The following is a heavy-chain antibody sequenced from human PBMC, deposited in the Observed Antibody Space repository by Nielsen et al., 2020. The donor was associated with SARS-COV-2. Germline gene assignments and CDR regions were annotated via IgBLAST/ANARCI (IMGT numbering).Heavy chain of an antibody. CDR3: ARDVGGWFDP. CDR1: GFTFSSYA. CDR2: ISYDGSNK. V-gene: IGHV3-30-3*01. J-gene: IGHJ5*02. D-gene: IGHD3-16*01. Sequence: GGSLRLSCAASGFTFSSYAMHWVRQAPGKGLEWVAVISYDGSNKYYADSVKGRFTISRDNSKNTLYLQMNSLRAENTAVYYCARDVGGWFDPWGQGTLVTVSS.